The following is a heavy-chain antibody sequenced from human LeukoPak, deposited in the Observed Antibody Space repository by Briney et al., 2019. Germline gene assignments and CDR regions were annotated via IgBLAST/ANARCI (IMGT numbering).Heavy chain of an antibody. J-gene: IGHJ4*02. Sequence: PSETLSLTCTVSGGSINAGDFYWSWIRQPPGKGLEWIGYIYYNGNTYYNPSLKSRLSLSVDTSKDQFSLKVNSVTPADTAVYYCAREDPSTSLGDYWGQGTLVTVSS. CDR3: AREDPSTSLGDY. D-gene: IGHD2-2*01. CDR1: GGSINAGDFY. CDR2: IYYNGNT. V-gene: IGHV4-30-4*01.